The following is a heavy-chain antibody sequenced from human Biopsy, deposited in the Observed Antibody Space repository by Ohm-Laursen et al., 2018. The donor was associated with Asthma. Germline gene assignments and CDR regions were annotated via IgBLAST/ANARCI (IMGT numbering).Heavy chain of an antibody. D-gene: IGHD1-1*01. CDR1: GFSFSNFA. J-gene: IGHJ3*02. V-gene: IGHV3-30*01. Sequence: RSLRLSCAAFGFSFSNFAVHWVRQAPGKGLEWVGVISKDASTQDYADSAKGRFTVARDNSKNTLDLQMNSLREEDTAVYYCVRDGTDDAFDIWGQGTVVSVSS. CDR3: VRDGTDDAFDI. CDR2: ISKDASTQ.